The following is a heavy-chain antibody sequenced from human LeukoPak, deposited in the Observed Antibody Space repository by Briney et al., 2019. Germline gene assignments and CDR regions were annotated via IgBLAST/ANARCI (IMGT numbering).Heavy chain of an antibody. CDR2: IRYDGSSK. CDR3: AKAKNYYDSSGFELWFSDLGGIHDAFDI. V-gene: IGHV3-30*02. J-gene: IGHJ3*02. D-gene: IGHD3-22*01. Sequence: PGGSLRLSCAASGFTFSSYGMHWVRQAPGKGLEWVAFIRYDGSSKYYADSVKGRFTISRDNSKNTLYLQMNSLRAEDTAVYYCAKAKNYYDSSGFELWFSDLGGIHDAFDIWGQGTMVTVSS. CDR1: GFTFSSYG.